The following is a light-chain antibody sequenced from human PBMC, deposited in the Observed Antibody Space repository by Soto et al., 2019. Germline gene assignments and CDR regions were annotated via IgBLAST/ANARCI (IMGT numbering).Light chain of an antibody. CDR3: QPDYNLART. Sequence: EIVMTQSPATLSVSPGERATLSCRASQSLTSNLAWYQQKPGQPPRLLIYGASSRATGIPARFSGSGSGTEFPPTIRRPQSERFGIYYCQPDYNLARTFGQGTKVEI. J-gene: IGKJ1*01. CDR1: QSLTSN. V-gene: IGKV3-15*01. CDR2: GAS.